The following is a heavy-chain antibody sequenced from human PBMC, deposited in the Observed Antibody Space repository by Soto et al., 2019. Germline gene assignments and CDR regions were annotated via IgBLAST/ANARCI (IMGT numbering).Heavy chain of an antibody. CDR2: IYHSGST. D-gene: IGHD6-19*01. CDR3: ARDLRWLGSYYFDY. Sequence: PSETLSLTCAVSGGSISSSNWWSWVRQPPGKGLEWIGEIYHSGSTNYNPSLKSRVTTSVDKSKNQFSLKLSSVTAADTAVYYCARDLRWLGSYYFDYWGQGTLVTVSS. J-gene: IGHJ4*02. CDR1: GGSISSSNW. V-gene: IGHV4-4*02.